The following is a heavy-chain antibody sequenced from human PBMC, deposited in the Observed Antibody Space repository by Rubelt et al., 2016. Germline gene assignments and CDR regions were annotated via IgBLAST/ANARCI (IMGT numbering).Heavy chain of an antibody. Sequence: QVQLVQSGAEVKKPGSSVKVSCKASGGTFSSYAISWVRQAPGQGLEWMGWMNPNSGNTGYAQKFQGRVTMTRNTSISTAYMELSSLRSEDTAVDYCARDQNDDYGDFWFDPWGQGTLVTVSS. CDR2: MNPNSGNT. CDR3: ARDQNDDYGDFWFDP. CDR1: GGTFSSYA. J-gene: IGHJ5*02. V-gene: IGHV1-8*02. D-gene: IGHD4-17*01.